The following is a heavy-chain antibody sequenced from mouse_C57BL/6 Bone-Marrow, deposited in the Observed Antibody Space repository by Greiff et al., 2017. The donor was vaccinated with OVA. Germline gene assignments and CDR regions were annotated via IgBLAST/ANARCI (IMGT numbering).Heavy chain of an antibody. CDR2: ISSGGSYT. Sequence: VQLQQSGGDLVKPGGSLKLSCAASGFTFSSYGMSWVRQTPDKRLEWVATISSGGSYTYYPDSVKGRFTISRDNAENTLYLQMSSLKSEDTAVYYGAKHILTGPFAYWGQGTLVTVSA. J-gene: IGHJ3*01. CDR1: GFTFSSYG. V-gene: IGHV5-6*01. CDR3: AKHILTGPFAY. D-gene: IGHD4-1*01.